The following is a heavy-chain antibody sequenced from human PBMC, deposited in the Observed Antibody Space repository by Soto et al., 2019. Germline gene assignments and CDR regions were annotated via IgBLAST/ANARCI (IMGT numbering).Heavy chain of an antibody. D-gene: IGHD2-21*02. V-gene: IGHV3-23*01. CDR1: GFPFDNYA. CDR3: AKDFSRDSFSQKNSCGGDCYTPDS. CDR2: ISGGSPKE. J-gene: IGHJ4*02. Sequence: PGGSLRLSCEASGFPFDNYAMSWVRQAPGKGLEWVSAISGGSPKEFYAESVKGRFTISRDNSKNTLFLEMNSLRADDAALYYCAKDFSRDSFSQKNSCGGDCYTPDSWGQGTQVTVSS.